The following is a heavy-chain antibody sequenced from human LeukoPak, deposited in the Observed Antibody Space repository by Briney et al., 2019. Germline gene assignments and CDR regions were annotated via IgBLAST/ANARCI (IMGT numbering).Heavy chain of an antibody. Sequence: GGSLRLSCAASGFTFSSYGMHWVRQAPGKGLEWVAVISYDGSNKYYADSVKGRFTISRDNSKNTLYLQMNSLRAEDTAVYYRAKDKPDMVRGVSLDYYFDYWGQGTLVTVSS. CDR3: AKDKPDMVRGVSLDYYFDY. D-gene: IGHD3-10*01. J-gene: IGHJ4*02. CDR2: ISYDGSNK. V-gene: IGHV3-30*18. CDR1: GFTFSSYG.